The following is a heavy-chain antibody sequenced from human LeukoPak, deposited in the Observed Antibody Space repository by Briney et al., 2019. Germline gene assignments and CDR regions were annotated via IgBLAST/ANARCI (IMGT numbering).Heavy chain of an antibody. V-gene: IGHV3-48*01. CDR2: ISSLSGTI. CDR1: GFTFSSYS. CDR3: AREYGVYYDAFDI. D-gene: IGHD4-17*01. J-gene: IGHJ3*02. Sequence: TGGSLRLSCAASGFTFSSYSMNWVRQAPGEGLEWVSYISSLSGTIYYADSVKGRFTISRDNAKNSLYLQMNSLRAEDTAVYYCAREYGVYYDAFDIWGQGTMVTVSS.